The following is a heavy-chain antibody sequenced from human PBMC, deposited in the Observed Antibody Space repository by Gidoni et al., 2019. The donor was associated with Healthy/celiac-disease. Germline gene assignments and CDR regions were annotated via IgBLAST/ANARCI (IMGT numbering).Heavy chain of an antibody. CDR1: GFTFSSSA. CDR3: AKVTWEGVDDFSSGYWYYFDY. Sequence: EVQLVESGGGLVQPGGSLRLSCAASGFTFSSSAMSWVRQAPGKGLECVSAISGSGGSTYYADSVKGRFTISRDNSKNTLYLQMNSLRAEDTAVYYCAKVTWEGVDDFSSGYWYYFDYWGQGTLVTVSS. J-gene: IGHJ4*02. CDR2: ISGSGGST. D-gene: IGHD3-3*01. V-gene: IGHV3-23*04.